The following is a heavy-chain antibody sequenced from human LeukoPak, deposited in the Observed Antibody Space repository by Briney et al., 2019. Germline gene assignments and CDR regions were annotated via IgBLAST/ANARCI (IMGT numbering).Heavy chain of an antibody. D-gene: IGHD6-13*01. J-gene: IGHJ3*02. Sequence: ASVKVSCKASGYTFTGYYMHWVRQAPGPGLEWRGWINPNSGGTNYAQKFQGRVTMTRDTSISTAYVELSRLRSDDTAVYYCARDTAAAVGAFDIWGQGTMVTVSS. CDR2: INPNSGGT. CDR3: ARDTAAAVGAFDI. V-gene: IGHV1-2*02. CDR1: GYTFTGYY.